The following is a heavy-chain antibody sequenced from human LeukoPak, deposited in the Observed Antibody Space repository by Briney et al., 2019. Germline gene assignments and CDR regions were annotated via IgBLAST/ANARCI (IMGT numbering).Heavy chain of an antibody. J-gene: IGHJ4*02. D-gene: IGHD3-3*01. CDR3: ARLQIGAAFDS. Sequence: SETLSLTCTVSGGSISNYYWSWIRQPPGKGLEWIADIQYSGSTNYNPSLKSRTTISVDTSKKQFSLQLNSVTAADTAVYSCARLQIGAAFDSWGQGTLVTVSS. V-gene: IGHV4-59*08. CDR2: IQYSGST. CDR1: GGSISNYY.